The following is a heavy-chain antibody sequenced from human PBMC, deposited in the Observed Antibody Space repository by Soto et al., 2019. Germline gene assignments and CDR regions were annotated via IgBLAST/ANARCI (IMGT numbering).Heavy chain of an antibody. CDR1: GYTFTNFA. V-gene: IGHV1-18*04. D-gene: IGHD3-3*01. CDR2: ISAYNGRT. Sequence: VPLVQSGPEVKKPGASVRVSCKASGYTFTNFAVSWVRQAPGQGLEWIGWISAYNGRTDYAERVQGRLTLTVDTSTNTAYMDLTSLRSDDTAIYYCARRAIFGVLIISGGGDLWGQGTLVTVSS. J-gene: IGHJ4*02. CDR3: ARRAIFGVLIISGGGDL.